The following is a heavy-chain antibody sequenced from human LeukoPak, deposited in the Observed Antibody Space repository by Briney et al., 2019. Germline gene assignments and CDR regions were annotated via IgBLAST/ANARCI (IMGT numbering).Heavy chain of an antibody. CDR2: INHSGST. D-gene: IGHD3-22*01. Sequence: PSETLSLTCAVYGGSFSGYYWSWIRQPPGKGLEWIGEINHSGSTNYNPSLKSRVIISVDTSKNQFSLKLSSVTAADTAVYYCARGARGIVVVIDGYYFDYWGQGTLVTVSS. CDR1: GGSFSGYY. J-gene: IGHJ4*02. V-gene: IGHV4-34*01. CDR3: ARGARGIVVVIDGYYFDY.